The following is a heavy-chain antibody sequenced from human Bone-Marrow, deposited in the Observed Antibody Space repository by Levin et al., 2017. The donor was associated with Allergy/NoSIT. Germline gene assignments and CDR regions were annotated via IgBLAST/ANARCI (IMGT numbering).Heavy chain of an antibody. CDR2: ISSYGSDK. V-gene: IGHV3-30*18. CDR3: AKYGVTFCGGDCYIDY. Sequence: GGSLRLSCAASGVTFSNYGMLWVRQAPGKGLEWVALISSYGSDKYYSDSVKGRFTISRDNSKNTLYLQMNSLRAEDTAIYYCAKYGVTFCGGDCYIDYWGQGTLVTVSS. J-gene: IGHJ4*02. D-gene: IGHD2-21*02. CDR1: GVTFSNYG.